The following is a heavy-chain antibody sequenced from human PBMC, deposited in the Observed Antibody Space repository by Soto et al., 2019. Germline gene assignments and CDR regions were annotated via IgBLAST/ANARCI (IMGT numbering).Heavy chain of an antibody. CDR1: GFTVSSNY. J-gene: IGHJ6*03. D-gene: IGHD2-15*01. CDR2: IYSGGST. Sequence: EVQLVESGGGLVQPGGSLRLSCAASGFTVSSNYMSWVRQAPGQGLEWVSVIYSGGSTYYADSVKGRFTISRDNSKNTLYLQMNSLRAEDTAVYYCARERGVAALYYYYYMDVWGKGTTVTVSS. V-gene: IGHV3-66*01. CDR3: ARERGVAALYYYYYMDV.